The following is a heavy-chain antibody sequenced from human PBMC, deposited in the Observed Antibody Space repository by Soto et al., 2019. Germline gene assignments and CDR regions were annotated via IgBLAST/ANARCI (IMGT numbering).Heavy chain of an antibody. D-gene: IGHD2-2*01. CDR3: ARDLSVVVPAAPHEYNWFDP. V-gene: IGHV4-31*03. J-gene: IGHJ5*02. CDR1: GGSISSGGYY. Sequence: QVQLQESGPGLVKPSQTLSLTCTVSGGSISSGGYYWSWIRQHPGKGLAWIGYIYYSGSTYYNPSLKRRVTISVDTSKNQFSLKLSSVTAADTAVYYCARDLSVVVPAAPHEYNWFDPWGQGTLVTVSS. CDR2: IYYSGST.